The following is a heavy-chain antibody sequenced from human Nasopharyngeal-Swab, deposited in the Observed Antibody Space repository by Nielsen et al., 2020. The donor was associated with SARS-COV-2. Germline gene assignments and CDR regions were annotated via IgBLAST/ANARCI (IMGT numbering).Heavy chain of an antibody. CDR2: ISYGGST. D-gene: IGHD3-22*01. V-gene: IGHV4-59*11. CDR1: GDSINSHF. CDR3: ARGLYDGSGLLDS. J-gene: IGHJ5*01. Sequence: SETLSLTCTVSGDSINSHFWSWIRQPPGKGLDWIGYISYGGSTHYNPSLRSRVTISVDTSKSQFSLTLTSVAAAEPAVYYCARGLYDGSGLLDSWGHGTLVTVSS.